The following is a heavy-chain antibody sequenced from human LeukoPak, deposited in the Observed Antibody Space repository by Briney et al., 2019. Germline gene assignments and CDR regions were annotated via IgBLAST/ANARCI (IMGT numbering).Heavy chain of an antibody. Sequence: PGGSLRLSCAASGFTFSSYAMNWVRQDPGTGLEWVSYISPSSTLIYYADSVKGRFTISRDNAKKSLFLQMNSLRAEDTAVYYCASLASEWELPEVDYWGLGTLVTVSS. J-gene: IGHJ4*02. CDR3: ASLASEWELPEVDY. CDR1: GFTFSSYA. D-gene: IGHD1-26*01. V-gene: IGHV3-48*01. CDR2: ISPSSTLI.